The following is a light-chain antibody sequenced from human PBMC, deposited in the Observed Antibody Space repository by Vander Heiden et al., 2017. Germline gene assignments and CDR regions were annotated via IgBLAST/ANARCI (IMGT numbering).Light chain of an antibody. CDR2: AAA. J-gene: IGKJ5*01. V-gene: IGKV1-39*01. CDR1: QSNSSY. CDR3: RKRYSTLSIT. Sequence: DIQMTQSPSSLSASVGDRVTITCRASQSNSSYLNWYQQKPGKAPKLLIYAAASLQSGGLSRFSGSGAWTDYTLTISSLQPEDVATDYCRKRYSTLSITFGQGTRLEIK.